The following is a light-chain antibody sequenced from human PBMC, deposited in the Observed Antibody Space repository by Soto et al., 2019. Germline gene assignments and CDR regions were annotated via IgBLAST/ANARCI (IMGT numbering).Light chain of an antibody. CDR2: EFS. CDR1: TRDVGGYNN. V-gene: IGLV2-14*01. J-gene: IGLJ1*01. Sequence: QSALTPPASVPASPGQSITISCTGTTRDVGGYNNISWYQQHPGKAPKLMIYEFSNRPSGVSNRFSGSKSGNTASLTISGLQTADEADYSCSSYTSGSTLVFGTGTKVTVL. CDR3: SSYTSGSTLV.